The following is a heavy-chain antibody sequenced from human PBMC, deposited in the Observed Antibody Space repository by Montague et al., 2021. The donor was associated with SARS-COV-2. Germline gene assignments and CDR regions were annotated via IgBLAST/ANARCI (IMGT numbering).Heavy chain of an antibody. Sequence: SETLSLTCTVSGGSISDYYWSWIRQPPGKGLEWLAYIYYSGGTNSNPSXXSRVTMSVDTSKNQFSLKLTSVTAADTAVYYCARAVSVWRGVNWFDSWGQGTLVIVSS. CDR3: ARAVSVWRGVNWFDS. D-gene: IGHD3-16*01. V-gene: IGHV4-59*12. J-gene: IGHJ5*01. CDR2: IYYSGGT. CDR1: GGSISDYY.